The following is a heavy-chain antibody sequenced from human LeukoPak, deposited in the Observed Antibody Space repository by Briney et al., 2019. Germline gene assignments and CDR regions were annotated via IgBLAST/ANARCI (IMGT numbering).Heavy chain of an antibody. Sequence: ASVKVSDTASGYTVTGYYMHWWRQAPGQGLEWMGWTNPNSGGTNYAQKSQCRVTMTSDTSISTASCELSRLTSDDTAGHYFGTYRSSDNLFAPWGQATLVTVPS. J-gene: IGHJ5*02. V-gene: IGHV1-2*02. CDR2: TNPNSGGT. CDR1: GYTVTGYY. D-gene: IGHD2-15*01. CDR3: GTYRSSDNLFAP.